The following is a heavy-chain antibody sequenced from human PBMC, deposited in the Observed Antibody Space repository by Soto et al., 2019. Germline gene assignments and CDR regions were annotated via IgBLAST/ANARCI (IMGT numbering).Heavy chain of an antibody. CDR3: ARGLITYYYDSSGYYSAFDI. J-gene: IGHJ3*02. D-gene: IGHD3-22*01. CDR2: IKQDGSEK. Sequence: PGGSLRLSCAASGFTFSSYWMSWVRQGPGKGLEWVANIKQDGSEKYYVDSVKGRFTISRDNAKNSLYLQMNSLRAEDTAVYYCARGLITYYYDSSGYYSAFDIWGQGTMVTVSS. CDR1: GFTFSSYW. V-gene: IGHV3-7*01.